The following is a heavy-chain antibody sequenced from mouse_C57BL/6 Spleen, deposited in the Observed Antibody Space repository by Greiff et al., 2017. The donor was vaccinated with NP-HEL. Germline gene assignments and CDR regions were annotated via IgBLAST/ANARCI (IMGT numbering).Heavy chain of an antibody. J-gene: IGHJ3*01. CDR2: IDPSDSYT. CDR3: ARPYYGSETFAY. V-gene: IGHV1-69*01. CDR1: GYTFTSYW. D-gene: IGHD1-1*01. Sequence: QVQLQQPGAELVMPGASVKLSCKASGYTFTSYWMHWVKQRPGQGLEWIGEIDPSDSYTNYNQKFKGKSTLTVDKSSSTAYMQLSSLTSEDSAVYYCARPYYGSETFAYWGQGTLVTVSA.